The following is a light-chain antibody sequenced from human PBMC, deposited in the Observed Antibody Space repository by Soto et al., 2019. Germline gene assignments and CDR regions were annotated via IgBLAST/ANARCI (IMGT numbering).Light chain of an antibody. J-gene: IGLJ1*01. CDR2: GNS. CDR3: QSYDSSLSAPYYA. V-gene: IGLV1-40*01. Sequence: QSVLTQPPSVSGAPGQRVTISCTGSSSNIGAGYDVHWYQQLPGTAPKLLIYGNSNRPSGVPDRFSGSKSGTSASLAITGLQAEDEADYYCQSYDSSLSAPYYAFGPGTKVTVL. CDR1: SSNIGAGYD.